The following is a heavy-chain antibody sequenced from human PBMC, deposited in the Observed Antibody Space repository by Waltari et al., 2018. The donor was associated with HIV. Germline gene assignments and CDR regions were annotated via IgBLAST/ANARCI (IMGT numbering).Heavy chain of an antibody. CDR1: GSSFTSYR. J-gene: IGHJ4*02. CDR2: IDSSSNYI. V-gene: IGHV3-21*02. Sequence: EVQLVESGGGLVKPGESLRLSCTASGSSFTSYRMNWVRQAPGTGLEWLSSIDSSSNYIYYADSIKGRFTVSRDNAQNSLYLHLNGLRAEDTAVYYCAKELILGSPYFDFWGQGTLVTVSS. CDR3: AKELILGSPYFDF. D-gene: IGHD1-7*01.